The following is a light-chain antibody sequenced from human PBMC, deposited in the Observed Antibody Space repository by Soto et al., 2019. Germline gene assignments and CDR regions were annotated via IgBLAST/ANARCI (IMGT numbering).Light chain of an antibody. V-gene: IGKV4-1*01. Sequence: DIVMTQSPDSLAVSLGERATINCKSSQSVLYSSNNKNYLAWYQQKPGQPPKLLIYWASTRESGVPDRFSVSGSGTDFTLTISSLQAEDVAVYYCQQYDSTPLTFVGGTTVEIK. CDR2: WAS. CDR1: QSVLYSSNNKNY. CDR3: QQYDSTPLT. J-gene: IGKJ4*01.